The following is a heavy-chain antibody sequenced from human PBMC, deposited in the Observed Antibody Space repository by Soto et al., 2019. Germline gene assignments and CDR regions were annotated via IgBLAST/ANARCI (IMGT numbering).Heavy chain of an antibody. J-gene: IGHJ4*02. CDR3: AREGGYCSGGSCYYFDY. D-gene: IGHD2-15*01. Sequence: GESLKISCADSGFTVSSNYMSWVRQAPGKGLEWVSVIYSGGSTYYADSVKGRFTISRHNSKNTLYLQMNSLRAEDTAVYYCAREGGYCSGGSCYYFDYWGQGTLVTVSS. CDR2: IYSGGST. CDR1: GFTVSSNY. V-gene: IGHV3-66*01.